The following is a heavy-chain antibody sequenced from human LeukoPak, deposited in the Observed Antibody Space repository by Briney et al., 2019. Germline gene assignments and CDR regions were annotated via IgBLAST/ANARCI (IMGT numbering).Heavy chain of an antibody. V-gene: IGHV4-59*01. CDR2: IDYSGST. Sequence: SETLSLTCTVSGGSISSYYWSWIRQPPGKGLEWIGYIDYSGSTNYNPTRKRRVTISVDTSKNQFSLQLSSVTAADTALYYCARSRGYFDYWGQGTLVTVSS. J-gene: IGHJ4*02. CDR1: GGSISSYY. D-gene: IGHD6-13*01. CDR3: ARSRGYFDY.